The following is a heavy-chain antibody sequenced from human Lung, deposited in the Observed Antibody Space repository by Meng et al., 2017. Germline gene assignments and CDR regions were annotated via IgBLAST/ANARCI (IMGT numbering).Heavy chain of an antibody. J-gene: IGHJ4*02. D-gene: IGHD1-14*01. CDR1: GSSFSTHT. V-gene: IGHV1-69*13. Sequence: QVQLVQSGAEVKKPGSSVKVACKTSGSSFSTHTFSWVRQAPGQGLEWMGGLIAVFDKTKAAPRFQDRVTFTADESTSTAYMELSSLTFDDTAVYFCARGRRNEPLFDYWGQGTLVTVSS. CDR3: ARGRRNEPLFDY. CDR2: LIAVFDKT.